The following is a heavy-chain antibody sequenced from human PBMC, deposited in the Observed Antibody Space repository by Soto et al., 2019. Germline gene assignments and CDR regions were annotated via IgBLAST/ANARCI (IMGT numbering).Heavy chain of an antibody. Sequence: ASVKVSCKASGYTFTSYYMHWVRQAPGQGLEWMGIINPSGGSTSYAQKFQGRVTMTRDTSTSTVYMELSSLRSEDTAVYYCARAVYPWTTTTGYHYGMHVWGQGTTVTVSS. CDR1: GYTFTSYY. V-gene: IGHV1-46*01. J-gene: IGHJ6*02. D-gene: IGHD1-26*01. CDR2: INPSGGST. CDR3: ARAVYPWTTTTGYHYGMHV.